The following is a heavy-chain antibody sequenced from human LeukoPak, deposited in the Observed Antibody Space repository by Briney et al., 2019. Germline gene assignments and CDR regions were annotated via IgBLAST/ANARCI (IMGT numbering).Heavy chain of an antibody. CDR3: ASEKWFGELPSDY. J-gene: IGHJ4*02. CDR2: ISGSGGST. CDR1: GCTFSSYG. D-gene: IGHD3-10*01. Sequence: PGGSLRLSCAASGCTFSSYGMSWVREAPGKGLEWVSAISGSGGSTYYADSVKGRFTISRDNSKNTLYLQMNSLRAEDTAVYYCASEKWFGELPSDYWGQGTLVTVSS. V-gene: IGHV3-23*01.